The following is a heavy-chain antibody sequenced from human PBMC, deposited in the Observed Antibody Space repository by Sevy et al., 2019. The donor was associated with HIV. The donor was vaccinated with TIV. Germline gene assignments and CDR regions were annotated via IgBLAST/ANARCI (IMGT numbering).Heavy chain of an antibody. CDR1: GFTVSSNY. J-gene: IGHJ6*02. CDR3: ARPFRDFYGMDV. Sequence: GGSLRLSCAASGFTVSSNYMSWVRQAPGKGLEWVSVIYRGGSTYYADSVKGRFTISRDNSKNTLYLQMNSLRAEDTAVYYCARPFRDFYGMDVWVQGTTVTVSS. D-gene: IGHD3-3*01. V-gene: IGHV3-53*01. CDR2: IYRGGST.